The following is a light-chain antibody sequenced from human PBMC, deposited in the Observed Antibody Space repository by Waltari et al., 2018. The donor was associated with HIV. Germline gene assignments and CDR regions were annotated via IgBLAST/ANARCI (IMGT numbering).Light chain of an antibody. CDR2: HTN. CDR1: SGSVSTNSY. CDR3: VLYMGSGIWV. Sequence: QTVVTQEPSFSVSPGGTVTLTCGLSSGSVSTNSYPSWYQQTPGQAPRTLIYHTNTRSSGVPDRFSGSILGNKAALTITGAQAYDESDYYCVLYMGSGIWVFGGGTKLTVL. V-gene: IGLV8-61*01. J-gene: IGLJ3*02.